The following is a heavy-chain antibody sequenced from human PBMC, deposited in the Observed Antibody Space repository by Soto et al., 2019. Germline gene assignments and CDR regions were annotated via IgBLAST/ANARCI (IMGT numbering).Heavy chain of an antibody. CDR3: AREKSSCYHNWFDP. D-gene: IGHD3-22*01. J-gene: IGHJ5*02. Sequence: VQLVRSGAEVKKPGASVKVSCKASGYTFTSYGISWGRQAPGQGLEWKGWISPYNGNTNYAQKFQGTVTMTTDTATSTAYRDLRSLRPYNTAMYYCAREKSSCYHNWFDPGGQGTLVT. V-gene: IGHV1-18*01. CDR2: ISPYNGNT. CDR1: GYTFTSYG.